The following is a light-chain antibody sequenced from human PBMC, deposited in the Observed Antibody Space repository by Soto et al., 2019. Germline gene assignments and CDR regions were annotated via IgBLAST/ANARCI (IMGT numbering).Light chain of an antibody. Sequence: ETVLTQSPATLSLSPGERATLSCRASQSVTTYLAWYQQKPGQAPRLLIYDVSNRATGIPARFSGSGSGTDFTLTITSLEPEDVAVYYCQQRSNWPPGYTFGQGTKLEIK. CDR2: DVS. J-gene: IGKJ2*01. CDR3: QQRSNWPPGYT. CDR1: QSVTTY. V-gene: IGKV3-11*01.